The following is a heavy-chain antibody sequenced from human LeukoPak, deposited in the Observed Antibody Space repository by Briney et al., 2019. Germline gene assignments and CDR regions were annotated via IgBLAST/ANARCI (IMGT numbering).Heavy chain of an antibody. V-gene: IGHV1-46*01. CDR2: INPSGGST. CDR3: ARRPVAGGWFDP. J-gene: IGHJ5*02. CDR1: GYTFTSYY. Sequence: AASVTVSCTASGYTFTSYYMHWVRQAPGQGLEWMGIINPSGGSTSYAQKFQGRVTTTRDTSTSTVYMELSSLRSEDTAVYYCARRPVAGGWFDPWGQGTLVTVSS. D-gene: IGHD6-19*01.